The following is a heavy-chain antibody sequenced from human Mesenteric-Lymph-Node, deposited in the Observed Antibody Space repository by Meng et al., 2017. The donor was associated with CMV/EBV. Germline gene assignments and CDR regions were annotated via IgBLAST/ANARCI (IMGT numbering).Heavy chain of an antibody. D-gene: IGHD2-2*01. J-gene: IGHJ6*02. Sequence: GGSLRLSCAASGFTFNRYIMSWVRQAPGKGLEWVAVISYDGSNKYYADSVKGRFTISRDESRHTLYLQMNSLRPEDTAIYYCARSGRGTSLVMDVWGQGTTVTVSS. CDR3: ARSGRGTSLVMDV. CDR1: GFTFNRYI. V-gene: IGHV3-30*04. CDR2: ISYDGSNK.